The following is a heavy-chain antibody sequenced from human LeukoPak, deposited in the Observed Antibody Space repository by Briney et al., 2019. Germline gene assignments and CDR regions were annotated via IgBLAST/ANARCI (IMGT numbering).Heavy chain of an antibody. CDR1: GFTFSSYS. D-gene: IGHD2-8*01. J-gene: IGHJ4*02. Sequence: GGSLRLSCAASGFTFSSYSMNWVRQTPGKGLEWVANIKQDGSEKYCVDSVKGRFTISRDNAKSSLYLQMNSLRVEDTAVYYCTRGVTIVPDYWGQGTLVTVSS. CDR3: TRGVTIVPDY. V-gene: IGHV3-7*01. CDR2: IKQDGSEK.